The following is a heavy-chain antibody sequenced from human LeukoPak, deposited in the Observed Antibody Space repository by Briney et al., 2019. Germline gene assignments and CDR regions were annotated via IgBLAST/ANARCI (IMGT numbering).Heavy chain of an antibody. D-gene: IGHD1-20*01. Sequence: GASVKVSCKTSGYTFTSFDINWVRHTTGHGPEWMGWVNCDNENTRYARKFQGRAAITRDTSTRTVYLELNNLSSDDTAMYYCTRGPFLNGNAYNWFDPWGQGTLVTVSS. CDR1: GYTFTSFD. CDR2: VNCDNENT. V-gene: IGHV1-8*03. J-gene: IGHJ5*02. CDR3: TRGPFLNGNAYNWFDP.